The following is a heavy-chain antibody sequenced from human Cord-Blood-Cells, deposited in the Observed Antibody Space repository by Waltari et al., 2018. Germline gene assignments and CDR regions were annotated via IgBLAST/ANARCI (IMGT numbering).Heavy chain of an antibody. V-gene: IGHV3-48*02. CDR2: ISSSSSTI. CDR1: GFTFSRYC. J-gene: IGHJ4*02. Sequence: EVQLVESGGGLVQPGGSLRLSCAASGFTFSRYCMNGVRQAPGKGLEWFSYISSSSSTIYYADSVKGRFTISRDNAKNSLYLQMNSLRDEDTAVYYCARGEAAAGTRGDYWGQGTLVTVSS. D-gene: IGHD6-13*01. CDR3: ARGEAAAGTRGDY.